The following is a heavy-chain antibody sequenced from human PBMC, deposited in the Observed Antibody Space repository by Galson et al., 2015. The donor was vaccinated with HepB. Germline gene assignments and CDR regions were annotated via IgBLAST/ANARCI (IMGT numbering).Heavy chain of an antibody. D-gene: IGHD6-19*01. Sequence: SLRLSCAASGFTFSSYAMSWVRQAPGKGLEWVSAISGSGGSTYYADSVKGRFTISRDNSKNTLYLQMNSLRAEDTAVYYCARGPRGGWYALGAGPTDYWGQGTLVTVSS. V-gene: IGHV3-23*01. J-gene: IGHJ4*02. CDR1: GFTFSSYA. CDR3: ARGPRGGWYALGAGPTDY. CDR2: ISGSGGST.